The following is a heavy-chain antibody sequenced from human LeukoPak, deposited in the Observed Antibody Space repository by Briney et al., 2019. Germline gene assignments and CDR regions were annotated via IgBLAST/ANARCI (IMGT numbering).Heavy chain of an antibody. Sequence: SETLSLTCTVSGGSISSYYWSWIRQPPGMGLEWIGYIYYSGSTNYNPSLKSRVTISVDTSKNQFSLKLSSVTAADTAVYYCASSGYSYGLVHWGQGTLVTVSS. J-gene: IGHJ4*02. V-gene: IGHV4-59*01. D-gene: IGHD5-18*01. CDR1: GGSISSYY. CDR3: ASSGYSYGLVH. CDR2: IYYSGST.